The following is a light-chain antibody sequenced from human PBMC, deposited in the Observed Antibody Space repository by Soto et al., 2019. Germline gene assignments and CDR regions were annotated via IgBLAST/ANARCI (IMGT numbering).Light chain of an antibody. CDR1: GSDVGGYDY. CDR3: CSYAPGYTFTV. Sequence: QSALTQPHSVSGSPGQSVTISCTGTGSDVGGYDYVSWYQQHPGKAPKLMIYDVTKRPSGVPERFSASKSGNTASLTISGVQAEDESDYYCCSYAPGYTFTVFGGVTKVTVL. J-gene: IGLJ2*01. CDR2: DVT. V-gene: IGLV2-11*01.